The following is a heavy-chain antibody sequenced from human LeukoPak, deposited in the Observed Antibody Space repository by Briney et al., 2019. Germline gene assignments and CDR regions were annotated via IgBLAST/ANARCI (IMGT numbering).Heavy chain of an antibody. V-gene: IGHV3-11*01. CDR1: GFTFGDYY. Sequence: GGSLRLSRAASGFTFGDYYLTWIRQAPGKGLEWVSYIGTSATTIHYADSVKGRFTIFRDNAKNSLYLQMNSLRAEDTAVYYCARGSWRVARIPDYWGQGNLVTVSS. CDR2: IGTSATTI. J-gene: IGHJ4*02. D-gene: IGHD5-12*01. CDR3: ARGSWRVARIPDY.